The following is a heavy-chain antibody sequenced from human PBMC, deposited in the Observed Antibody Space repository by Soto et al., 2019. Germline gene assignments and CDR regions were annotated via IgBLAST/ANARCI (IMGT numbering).Heavy chain of an antibody. D-gene: IGHD3-3*01. Sequence: PSETLSLTCTVSGGSISSGEYYWSWIRQPPGRGLEWIGHIYYSGSTSYNPSLKSRSAISGDTSKNQFSLKLSSVAAADTAVYFCARGLNYDFWSDYFGGYFDYWGQGILVTVSS. CDR2: IYYSGST. CDR1: GGSISSGEYY. CDR3: ARGLNYDFWSDYFGGYFDY. J-gene: IGHJ4*02. V-gene: IGHV4-30-4*01.